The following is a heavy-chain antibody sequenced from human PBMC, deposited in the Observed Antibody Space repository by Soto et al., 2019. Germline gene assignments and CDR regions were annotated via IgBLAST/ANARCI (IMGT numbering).Heavy chain of an antibody. CDR1: GGTFSSYA. D-gene: IGHD2-2*02. J-gene: IGHJ6*02. CDR2: IIPIFGTA. V-gene: IGHV1-69*01. Sequence: QVQLVQSGAEVKKPGSSVKVSCKASGGTFSSYAISWVRQAPGQGLEWMGGIIPIFGTANYAQKFQGRVTITADESTRTAYMELSSLRSEDTAVYYCARWGSDVGDIVVVPAAIVGGGFKRIYYYYGMDVWGQGTTVTVSS. CDR3: ARWGSDVGDIVVVPAAIVGGGFKRIYYYYGMDV.